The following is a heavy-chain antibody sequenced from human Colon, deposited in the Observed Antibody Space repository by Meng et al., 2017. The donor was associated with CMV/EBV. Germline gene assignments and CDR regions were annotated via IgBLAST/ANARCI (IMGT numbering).Heavy chain of an antibody. CDR1: GFTFSAYG. CDR2: IRYDGSNK. V-gene: IGHV3-30*02. Sequence: GESLKISCAASGFTFSAYGVHWVRQAPGKGLEWVAFIRYDGSNKYYGDSVKGRFTISRDNAKNSLYLQMDSLRAADTAVYYCAKDRTVGGYTFGLDVWGQGTTVTVSS. D-gene: IGHD5-12*01. J-gene: IGHJ6*02. CDR3: AKDRTVGGYTFGLDV.